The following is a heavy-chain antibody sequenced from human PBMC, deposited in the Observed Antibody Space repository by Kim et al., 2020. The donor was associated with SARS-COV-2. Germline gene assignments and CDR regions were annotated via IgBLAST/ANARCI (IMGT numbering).Heavy chain of an antibody. V-gene: IGHV4-34*01. Sequence: SETLSLTCAVYGGSFSGYYWSWIRQPPGKGLEWIGEINHSGSTNYNPSLKSRVTISVDTSKNQFSLKLSSVTAADTAVYYCVRLSSSGHYYGMDVWGQGTTVTVSS. CDR3: VRLSSSGHYYGMDV. CDR2: INHSGST. J-gene: IGHJ6*02. CDR1: GGSFSGYY. D-gene: IGHD5-12*01.